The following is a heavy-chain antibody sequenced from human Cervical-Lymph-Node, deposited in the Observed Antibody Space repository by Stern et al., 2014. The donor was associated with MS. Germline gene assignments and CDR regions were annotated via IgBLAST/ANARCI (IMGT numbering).Heavy chain of an antibody. CDR2: VLNAGST. J-gene: IGHJ5*02. CDR1: GGSVSDSRYY. CDR3: SRHLPYSSSWYNWFDP. D-gene: IGHD6-13*01. V-gene: IGHV4-39*01. Sequence: QVQLQESGPGLVKPSETLSLTCAVSGGSVSDSRYYWGWIRQPPGKGLEWIGSVLNAGSTNTNPSIKRRFTISVDTTKTHFALQLPSVTAADTALYYCSRHLPYSSSWYNWFDPWGQGTLVTVSS.